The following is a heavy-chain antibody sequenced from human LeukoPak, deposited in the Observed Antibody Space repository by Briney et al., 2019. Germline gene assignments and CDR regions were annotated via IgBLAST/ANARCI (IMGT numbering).Heavy chain of an antibody. CDR2: IYYSGSN. V-gene: IGHV4-39*07. CDR1: GGSISSSSYY. CDR3: ARAILTGPFDY. D-gene: IGHD3-9*01. J-gene: IGHJ4*02. Sequence: SETLSLTCTVSGGSISSSSYYWGWMRQPPGKGLVGIGCIYYSGSNYDNPSLKSRVTISVATSKNQFSLKLSSVTAADTAVYYCARAILTGPFDYWGQGTLVTVSS.